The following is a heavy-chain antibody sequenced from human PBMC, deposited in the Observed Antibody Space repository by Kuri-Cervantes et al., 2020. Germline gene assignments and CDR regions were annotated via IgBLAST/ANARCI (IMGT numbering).Heavy chain of an antibody. CDR2: IIPIFGTA. D-gene: IGHD3-22*01. Sequence: SVKVSCKASGGTFSSYAFSWVRQAPGQGLEWMGGIIPIFGTANYEQKFQGRVTMTRDTSTSTVYMELSSLRSEDTAVYYFARDPPYGSSGYYYGAHAFDIWGQGTMVTVSS. CDR1: GGTFSSYA. V-gene: IGHV1-69*05. CDR3: ARDPPYGSSGYYYGAHAFDI. J-gene: IGHJ3*02.